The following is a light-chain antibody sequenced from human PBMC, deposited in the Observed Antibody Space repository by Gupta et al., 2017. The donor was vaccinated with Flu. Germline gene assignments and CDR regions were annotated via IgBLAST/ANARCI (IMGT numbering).Light chain of an antibody. CDR3: QQYGSTLYMYS. Sequence: EIVLTHSPGTLSLSPGERATLSCRASQIVSSSYLALYQQKPGQDPRLLIYGASRRATGIPDRLSCSGSGTEFTLTISRLEPEDFAVYYCQQYGSTLYMYSFGQGTKLEIK. V-gene: IGKV3-20*01. CDR1: QIVSSSY. CDR2: GAS. J-gene: IGKJ2*03.